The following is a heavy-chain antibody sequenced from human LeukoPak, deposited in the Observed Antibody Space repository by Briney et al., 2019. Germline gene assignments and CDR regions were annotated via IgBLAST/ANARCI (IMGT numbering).Heavy chain of an antibody. CDR1: GFPFSSYW. D-gene: IGHD3-22*01. V-gene: IGHV3-74*01. CDR3: ARDFYYDSSGYSSYFDY. CDR2: INSDGSST. J-gene: IGHJ4*02. Sequence: GGSLRLSCVASGFPFSSYWMHWVRQAPGKGLVWVSRINSDGSSTSYADSVKGRFTISRDNAKNTLYLQMNSLRAEDTAVYYCARDFYYDSSGYSSYFDYWGQGTLVTVSS.